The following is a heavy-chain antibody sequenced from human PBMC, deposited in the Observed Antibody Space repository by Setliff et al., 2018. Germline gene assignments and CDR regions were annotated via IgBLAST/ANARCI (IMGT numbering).Heavy chain of an antibody. Sequence: PSETLSLTCAVSGYSISSGYYWGWIRQPPGKGLEWIGSIYHSGSTYYNPSLKSRVISVDTSKNQFSLKLSSVTAADTAVYYCARHSSRPYWGQGTLVTVSS. CDR1: GYSISSGYY. V-gene: IGHV4-38-2*01. J-gene: IGHJ4*02. CDR3: ARHSSRPY. CDR2: IYHSGST.